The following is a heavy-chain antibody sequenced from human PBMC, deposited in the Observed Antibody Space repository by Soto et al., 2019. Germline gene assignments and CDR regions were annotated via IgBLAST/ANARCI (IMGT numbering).Heavy chain of an antibody. CDR2: ISYDGSNK. D-gene: IGHD6-6*01. J-gene: IGHJ4*02. CDR1: GFTFSSYA. Sequence: QVQLVESGGGVVQPGRSLRLSCAASGFTFSSYAMHWVRQAPGKGLEWVAVISYDGSNKYYADSVKRRFTISRDNSKNTLYLQMNSLRAEDTAVYYCASGSSSPSDYWGQGTLVTVSS. V-gene: IGHV3-30-3*01. CDR3: ASGSSSPSDY.